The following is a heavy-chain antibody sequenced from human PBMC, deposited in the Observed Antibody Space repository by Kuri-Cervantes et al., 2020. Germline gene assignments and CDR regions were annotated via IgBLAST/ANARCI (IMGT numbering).Heavy chain of an antibody. J-gene: IGHJ4*02. CDR3: ARVPRARGSGTVTTL. D-gene: IGHD4-17*01. Sequence: GESLKISCAASGFIFSGYWMSWVRPAPGKGLEWVAVISYDGRNKYYADSVKGRFTISRDNSKNTLYLQMNSLSAEDTAMYYCARVPRARGSGTVTTLWGQGTLVTVSS. CDR1: GFIFSGYW. CDR2: ISYDGRNK. V-gene: IGHV3-30*03.